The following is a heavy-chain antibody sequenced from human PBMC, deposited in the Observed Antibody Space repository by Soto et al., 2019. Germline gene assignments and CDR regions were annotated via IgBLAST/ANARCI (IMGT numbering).Heavy chain of an antibody. V-gene: IGHV2-5*02. CDR3: AHNSAAAGSSDF. CDR2: IYWDDDK. CDR1: GFSLSTSGVG. D-gene: IGHD6-13*01. Sequence: QITLKESGPTLVKPTQTLTLTCTFSGFSLSTSGVGVGWIRQPPGKALEWLALIYWDDDKRYSPSLKSRLTITKDTSKIQVVLTMTNMYRVDTATYYCAHNSAAAGSSDFWFQGTLVTLSS. J-gene: IGHJ4*02.